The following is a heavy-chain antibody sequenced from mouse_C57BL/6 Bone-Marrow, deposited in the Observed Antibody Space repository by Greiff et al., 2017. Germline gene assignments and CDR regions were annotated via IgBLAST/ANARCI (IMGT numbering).Heavy chain of an antibody. CDR1: GYTFTSYW. Sequence: VQLQQPGAELVKPGASVKLSCKASGYTFTSYWMHWVKQRPGQGLEWIGMIHPNSGSTNYNEKFESKATLTVDKSSSTAYMQLSSLTSEDSAVYYCAGGLRDYYAMDYWGQGTSVTVSS. V-gene: IGHV1-64*01. CDR3: AGGLRDYYAMDY. J-gene: IGHJ4*01. D-gene: IGHD2-4*01. CDR2: IHPNSGST.